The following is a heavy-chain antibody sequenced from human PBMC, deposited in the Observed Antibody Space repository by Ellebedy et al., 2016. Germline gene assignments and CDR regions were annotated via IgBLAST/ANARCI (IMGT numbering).Heavy chain of an antibody. CDR3: ARVPAEEVTIAARRGDEVSYYFGMDV. J-gene: IGHJ6*02. Sequence: SETLSLTCTVSGGSISSYYWSWIRQPPGKGLEWIGYIYYSGSTNYNPSLKSRVTISVDTSKNQFPLKLSSATAADTAVYYCARVPAEEVTIAARRGDEVSYYFGMDVWGQGATVTVSS. V-gene: IGHV4-59*01. CDR1: GGSISSYY. D-gene: IGHD6-6*01. CDR2: IYYSGST.